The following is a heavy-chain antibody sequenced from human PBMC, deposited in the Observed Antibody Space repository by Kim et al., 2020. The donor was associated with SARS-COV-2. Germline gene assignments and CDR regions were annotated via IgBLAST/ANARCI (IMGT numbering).Heavy chain of an antibody. J-gene: IGHJ4*02. V-gene: IGHV3-53*01. Sequence: VTGLFTISRDTSKNPLYLQMNRLRAEDTAVYYCAGSPPVFGVADYYFDYWGQGTLVTVSS. CDR3: AGSPPVFGVADYYFDY. D-gene: IGHD3-3*01.